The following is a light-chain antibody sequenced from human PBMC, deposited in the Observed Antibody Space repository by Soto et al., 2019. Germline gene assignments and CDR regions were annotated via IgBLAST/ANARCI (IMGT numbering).Light chain of an antibody. CDR1: SSNIGAGYD. V-gene: IGLV1-40*01. Sequence: QSVLTQPPSVSGAPGQRVTISCTGSSSNIGAGYDVHWYQQLPGTAPKLLIYGNSNRPSGVPDRSSGSKSGTSASLAITGLQAEDEADYYCQPYDSSLSGYVFGTGTKLTVL. CDR3: QPYDSSLSGYV. J-gene: IGLJ1*01. CDR2: GNS.